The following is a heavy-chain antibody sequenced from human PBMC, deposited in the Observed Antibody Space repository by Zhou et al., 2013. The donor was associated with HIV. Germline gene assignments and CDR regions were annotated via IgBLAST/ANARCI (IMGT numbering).Heavy chain of an antibody. V-gene: IGHV1-69*05. Sequence: QVQLVQSGAEVKKPGSSVKVSCKASGGTFSSYAISWVRQAPGQGLEWMGGIIPIFGTANYAQKFQGRVTITTDESTSTAYMELSSLRSEDTAVYYCARLEEVYDSSGYYFDYWGQGTLVTVSS. CDR3: ARLEEVYDSSGYYFDY. D-gene: IGHD3-22*01. CDR1: GGTFSSYA. J-gene: IGHJ4*02. CDR2: IIPIFGTA.